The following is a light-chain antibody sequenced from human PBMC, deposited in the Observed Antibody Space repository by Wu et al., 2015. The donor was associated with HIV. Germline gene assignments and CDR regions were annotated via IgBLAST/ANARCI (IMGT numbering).Light chain of an antibody. J-gene: IGKJ4*01. CDR1: XSVSSY. Sequence: GERSTLSLRRVRVXSVSSYLSLGTQGQKPGQAPSLLIYGASSRATGIPDRFSGSGSGTDFTLTISRLEPEDFAVYYCQQYGRSPLTFGGGTKVEIK. CDR2: GAS. V-gene: IGKV3-20*01. CDR3: QQYGRSPLT.